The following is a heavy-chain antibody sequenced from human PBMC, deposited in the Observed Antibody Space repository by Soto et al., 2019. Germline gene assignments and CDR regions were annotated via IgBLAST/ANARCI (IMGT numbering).Heavy chain of an antibody. Sequence: PGGSLRLSCAASGFTFSSYGMHWVRQAPGKGLEWVAVISYDGSNKYYADSVKGRFTISRDNSKNTLYLQMNSLRAEDTAVYYCAKGADSSGWYVLDYWGQGTRVTVSS. D-gene: IGHD6-19*01. CDR1: GFTFSSYG. V-gene: IGHV3-30*18. CDR2: ISYDGSNK. CDR3: AKGADSSGWYVLDY. J-gene: IGHJ4*02.